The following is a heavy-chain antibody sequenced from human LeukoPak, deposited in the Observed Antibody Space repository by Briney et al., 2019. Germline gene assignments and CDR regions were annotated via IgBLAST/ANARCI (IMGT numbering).Heavy chain of an antibody. CDR1: GGSISSYY. CDR2: IYYSGST. J-gene: IGHJ4*02. CDR3: AREVRRDGYTLPDY. D-gene: IGHD5-24*01. Sequence: SETLSLTCTVPGGSISSYYWSWIRQPPGKGLEWIGYIYYSGSTNYNPSLKSRVTISVDTSKNQFSLKLSSVTAADTAVYYCAREVRRDGYTLPDYWGQGTLVTVSS. V-gene: IGHV4-59*01.